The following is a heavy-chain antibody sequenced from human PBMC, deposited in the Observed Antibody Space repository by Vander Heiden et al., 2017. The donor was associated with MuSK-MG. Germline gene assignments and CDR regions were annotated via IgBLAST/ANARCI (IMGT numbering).Heavy chain of an antibody. J-gene: IGHJ6*03. Sequence: QVQLVESGGGVVQPGRSLRLSCAASGFTFSSYAMHWVRQAPGKGLEWVAVISYDGSNKYYADSVKGRFTISRDNSKNTLYLQMNSLRAEDTAVYYCARGGMLDYYYYMDVWGKGTTVTVAS. CDR2: ISYDGSNK. V-gene: IGHV3-30-3*01. CDR1: GFTFSSYA. CDR3: ARGGMLDYYYYMDV. D-gene: IGHD2-8*01.